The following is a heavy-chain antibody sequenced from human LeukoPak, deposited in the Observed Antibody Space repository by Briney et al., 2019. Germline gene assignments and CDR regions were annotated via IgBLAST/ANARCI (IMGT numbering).Heavy chain of an antibody. CDR1: GFTFSSYG. D-gene: IGHD3-3*01. CDR3: AKKGYDFWSGSSPLDDAFDI. Sequence: GGSLRLSCSASGFTFSSYGMHWVRQAPGKGLEWVAFIRDDGSNKYYADSVKGRFTISRDNSRNTLYLQMNSLRDEDTAVYYCAKKGYDFWSGSSPLDDAFDIWGQGTMVTVSS. CDR2: IRDDGSNK. V-gene: IGHV3-30*02. J-gene: IGHJ3*02.